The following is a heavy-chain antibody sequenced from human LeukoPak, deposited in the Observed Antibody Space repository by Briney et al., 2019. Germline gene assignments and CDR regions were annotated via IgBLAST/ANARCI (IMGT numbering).Heavy chain of an antibody. D-gene: IGHD6-6*01. V-gene: IGHV1-69*05. CDR3: ASRGEYSSSSDYYYYMDV. J-gene: IGHJ6*03. CDR1: GGTFSSYA. Sequence: SVKVSCKASGGTFSSYAISWVRQAPGQGLEWMGGIIPIFGTANYAQKFQGRVTITTDESTSTAYMELSSLRSEDTAVYYCASRGEYSSSSDYYYYMDVWGKGTTVTVSS. CDR2: IIPIFGTA.